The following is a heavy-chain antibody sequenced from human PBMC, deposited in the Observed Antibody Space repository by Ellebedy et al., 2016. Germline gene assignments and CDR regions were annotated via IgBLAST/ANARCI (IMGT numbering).Heavy chain of an antibody. J-gene: IGHJ2*01. D-gene: IGHD3-22*01. CDR2: ISWNSGSI. CDR1: GFTFDDYA. V-gene: IGHV3-9*01. Sequence: GGSLRLSXAASGFTFDDYAMHWVRQAPGKGLEWVSGISWNSGSIGYTDSVKGRFTISRDNAKNSLYLQMNSLRAEDTALYYCAKDRRVSSGYYYPPDWYFDLWGRGTLVTVSS. CDR3: AKDRRVSSGYYYPPDWYFDL.